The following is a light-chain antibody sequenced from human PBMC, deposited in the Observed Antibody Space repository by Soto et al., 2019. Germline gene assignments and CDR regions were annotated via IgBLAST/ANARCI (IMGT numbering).Light chain of an antibody. V-gene: IGKV1-5*03. CDR2: KAS. J-gene: IGKJ3*01. CDR1: QSISSW. CDR3: QQYKTHWT. Sequence: DIQMTQSPSTMSASVGDRVTITCRASQSISSWLAWYQQKPGQDPKILISKASNLEKGVPSRFSGSGSETEFTLTISSVQPEDSATYYCQQYKTHWTFGPGTKVDIK.